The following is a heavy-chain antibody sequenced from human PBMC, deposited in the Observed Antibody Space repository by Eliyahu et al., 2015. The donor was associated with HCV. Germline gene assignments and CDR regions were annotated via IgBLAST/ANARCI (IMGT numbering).Heavy chain of an antibody. V-gene: IGHV3-7*01. Sequence: EVQLVESGGGLVQPGGSLRLSCAASGFTFTDYWMSWVRQAPGKRLEWVANIKEDASARTYLDSVEGRFFISRDNAKNLVYLQMFSLRAEDTAVYYCARDRPYGSYDYWGQGTLVTVSS. CDR3: ARDRPYGSYDY. CDR1: GFTFTDYW. J-gene: IGHJ4*02. D-gene: IGHD3-10*01. CDR2: IKEDASAR.